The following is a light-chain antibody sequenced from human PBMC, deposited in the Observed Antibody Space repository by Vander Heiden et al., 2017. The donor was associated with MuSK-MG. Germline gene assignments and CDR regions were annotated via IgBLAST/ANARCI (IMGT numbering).Light chain of an antibody. CDR3: QSADSSGTPVV. CDR1: ALPKQY. Sequence: SYELTQPPSVSVSPGQTARLTCSGDALPKQYAYWYQQKPGQAPVLVIYKDSERPSGIPERFSGSSSGTTVTLTISGVQAEDEADYYCQSADSSGTPVVFGGGTKVTVL. CDR2: KDS. J-gene: IGLJ2*01. V-gene: IGLV3-25*03.